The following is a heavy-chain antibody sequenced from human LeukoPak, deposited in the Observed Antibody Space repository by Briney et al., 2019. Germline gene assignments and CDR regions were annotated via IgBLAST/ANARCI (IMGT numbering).Heavy chain of an antibody. Sequence: SETLSLTCTVSGGSISSSSYYWGWIRQPPGKGLEWMGSIYYSGSTYYNPSLKSRVTISVDTSKYQFSLKLCSVTAADTAVYYCARDRPFDYWGQGTLVTVSS. D-gene: IGHD6-6*01. CDR3: ARDRPFDY. V-gene: IGHV4-39*07. CDR1: GGSISSSSYY. CDR2: IYYSGST. J-gene: IGHJ4*02.